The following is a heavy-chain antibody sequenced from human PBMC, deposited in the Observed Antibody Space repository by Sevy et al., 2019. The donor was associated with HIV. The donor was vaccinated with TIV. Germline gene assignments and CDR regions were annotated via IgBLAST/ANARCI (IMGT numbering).Heavy chain of an antibody. CDR2: ISGSAHRT. Sequence: GGSLRLSCAASGFTFSNYAMSWVRQTPGKGLEWVSAISGSAHRTYYTDSVKGRFTISRDNYKNMLFLQMNSLGAEDTADYYGVKEVSEYSYSDYWGQGTLVTVSS. CDR1: GFTFSNYA. V-gene: IGHV3-23*01. D-gene: IGHD5-18*01. J-gene: IGHJ4*02. CDR3: VKEVSEYSYSDY.